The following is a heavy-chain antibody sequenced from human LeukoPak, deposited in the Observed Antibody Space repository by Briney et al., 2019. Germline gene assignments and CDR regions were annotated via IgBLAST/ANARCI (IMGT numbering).Heavy chain of an antibody. J-gene: IGHJ5*02. CDR2: IIPILGIA. CDR1: GGTFSSYA. V-gene: IGHV1-69*04. Sequence: SVKVSCKASGGTFSSYAISWVRQAPGQGLEWMGRIIPILGIANYAQKFQGRVTITADKSTSTACMELSSLRSEDTAVYYCARSLINSGSYVFRSWGQGTLVTVSS. CDR3: ARSLINSGSYVFRS. D-gene: IGHD1-26*01.